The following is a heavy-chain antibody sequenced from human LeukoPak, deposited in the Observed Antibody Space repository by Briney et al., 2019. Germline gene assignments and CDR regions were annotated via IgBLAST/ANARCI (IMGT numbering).Heavy chain of an antibody. V-gene: IGHV5-10-1*01. Sequence: GESLKISCKGSGYSFTSYWISWVRQMPGKGLEWMGRIDPSDSYTNYSPSFQGHATISADKSISTAYLQWSSLKASDTAMYYCAVQGSGAVAGSWYWGQGTLVTVSS. D-gene: IGHD6-19*01. J-gene: IGHJ4*02. CDR1: GYSFTSYW. CDR3: AVQGSGAVAGSWY. CDR2: IDPSDSYT.